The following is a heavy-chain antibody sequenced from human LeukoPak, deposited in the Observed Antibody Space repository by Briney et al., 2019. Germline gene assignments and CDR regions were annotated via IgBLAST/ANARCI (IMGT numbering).Heavy chain of an antibody. V-gene: IGHV3-48*01. D-gene: IGHD5-18*01. Sequence: GGSLRLSCAASGFTFSSYSMNWVRQAPGKGLEWVSYISSSSSTIYYADSVKGRFTISRDNAKNSLYPQMNSLRAEDTAVYYCARDNGYSYENWFDPWGQGTLVTVSS. CDR2: ISSSSSTI. CDR3: ARDNGYSYENWFDP. CDR1: GFTFSSYS. J-gene: IGHJ5*02.